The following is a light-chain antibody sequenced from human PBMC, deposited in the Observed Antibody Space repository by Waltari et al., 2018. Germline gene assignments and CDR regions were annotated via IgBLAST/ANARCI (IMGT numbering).Light chain of an antibody. J-gene: IGLJ2*01. CDR1: NIGSKN. V-gene: IGLV3-9*01. CDR3: QVWDSSTGV. CDR2: RDS. Sequence: SYELTQPLSVSVALGQTARITCGGNNIGSKNVHWYQQKPGQAPVLFIYRDSNRPSGIPELFSGSNSGNTATLTISRAQAGDEADYYCQVWDSSTGVFGGGTKLTVL.